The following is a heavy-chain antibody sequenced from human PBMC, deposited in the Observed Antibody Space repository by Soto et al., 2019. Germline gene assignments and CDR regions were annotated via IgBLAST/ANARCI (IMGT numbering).Heavy chain of an antibody. D-gene: IGHD3-22*01. CDR1: GGTFSSYA. CDR2: IVPLFRTT. J-gene: IGHJ4*02. CDR3: ARVLEGRYYYESSDY. V-gene: IGHV1-69*06. Sequence: QVQLVQAGAEAKKPGSSVKVSCKTSGGTFSSYAMSCVRQAPGQGLEWMGGIVPLFRTTNYAQKFQGRVTITADTSTYTVYMELSGLRSGDTAVYYCARVLEGRYYYESSDYWGQGTLVTVSS.